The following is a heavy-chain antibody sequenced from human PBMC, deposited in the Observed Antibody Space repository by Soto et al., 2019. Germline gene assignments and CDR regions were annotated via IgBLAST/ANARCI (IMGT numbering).Heavy chain of an antibody. Sequence: QMQLVESGGGLVKPGGSLRLSCAASGFNFSDYYMTWIRQAPGKGLEWISYINTSGRDTEYADSVKGRFLISRDNAKRSLYLQMNSLRVEDTAVYYCARWLEVLTTSDSWGQGTLVTVSS. CDR3: ARWLEVLTTSDS. V-gene: IGHV3-11*06. CDR2: INTSGRDT. CDR1: GFNFSDYY. D-gene: IGHD3-22*01. J-gene: IGHJ4*02.